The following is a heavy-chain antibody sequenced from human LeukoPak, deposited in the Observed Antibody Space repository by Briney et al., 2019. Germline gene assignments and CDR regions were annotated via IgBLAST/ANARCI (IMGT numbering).Heavy chain of an antibody. J-gene: IGHJ3*02. D-gene: IGHD3-22*01. CDR2: ISGSGGST. V-gene: IGHV3-23*01. CDR1: GFTFSSYA. Sequence: GGSLRLSCAASGFTFSSYAMSWVRQAPGKGLEWVSAISGSGGSTYYADSVKGRFTISRDNSKNTLYLQMNSLRAEDTAVYYCAKVPRRITMIVVVPDAFDIWGQGTMVTVSS. CDR3: AKVPRRITMIVVVPDAFDI.